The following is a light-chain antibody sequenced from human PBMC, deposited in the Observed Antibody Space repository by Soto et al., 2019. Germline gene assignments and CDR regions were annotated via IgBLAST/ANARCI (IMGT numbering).Light chain of an antibody. Sequence: EIVLTQSPGTLSLSPGERATLSCRASQSVSSSYLAWYQQKPGQAPRLLIYGASSRATGIPDRFSGSGSGIDFTISISRLEPEDVAVYYCQQYGSSPQTFGQGTKVEL. V-gene: IGKV3-20*01. CDR3: QQYGSSPQT. CDR2: GAS. CDR1: QSVSSSY. J-gene: IGKJ1*01.